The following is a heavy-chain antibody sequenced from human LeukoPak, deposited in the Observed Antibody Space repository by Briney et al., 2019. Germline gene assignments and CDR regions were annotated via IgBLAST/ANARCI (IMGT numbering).Heavy chain of an antibody. D-gene: IGHD5-12*01. V-gene: IGHV3-21*04. CDR1: GFTFSSYS. J-gene: IGHJ4*02. CDR2: ISSSSSYI. CDR3: AKEKTSAYDFDY. Sequence: GGSQRLSCAASGFTFSSYSMNWVRQAPGKGLEWVSSISSSSSYIYYADSVKGRFTISRDNSKNTLYLQMNSPRAEDTAVYYCAKEKTSAYDFDYWGQGTLVTVSS.